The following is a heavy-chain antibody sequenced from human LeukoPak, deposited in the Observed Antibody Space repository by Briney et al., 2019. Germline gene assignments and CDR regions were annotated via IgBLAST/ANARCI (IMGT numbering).Heavy chain of an antibody. Sequence: GGSLRLSRAASGFTFSSYSMIWVRQTPGKGLEWVSSISSSSSYIYYADSLKGRFTISRDNAKNSLFLQMSSLRAEDTAVYYCARAAEDGSLDYWGQGTLVTVSS. CDR1: GFTFSSYS. J-gene: IGHJ4*02. V-gene: IGHV3-21*01. CDR3: ARAAEDGSLDY. CDR2: ISSSSSYI.